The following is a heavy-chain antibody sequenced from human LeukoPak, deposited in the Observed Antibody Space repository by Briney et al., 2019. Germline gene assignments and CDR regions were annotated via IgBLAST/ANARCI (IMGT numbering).Heavy chain of an antibody. D-gene: IGHD3-10*01. CDR3: ARVGSGRTFDY. Sequence: ASETLSLTCTVSGGSISSSSYYWGWIRQPPGKGLEWIVSIYYSGSTHYNPSLKSRVTISVGTSKNHFSLKLSSVTAADTAVYYCARVGSGRTFDYWGQGTLVTVSS. J-gene: IGHJ4*02. CDR2: IYYSGST. CDR1: GGSISSSSYY. V-gene: IGHV4-39*07.